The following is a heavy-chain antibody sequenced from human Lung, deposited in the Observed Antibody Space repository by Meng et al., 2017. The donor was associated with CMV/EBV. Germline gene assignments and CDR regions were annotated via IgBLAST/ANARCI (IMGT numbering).Heavy chain of an antibody. CDR2: IIPIFGTA. D-gene: IGHD3-3*01. Sequence: SVKVSCKASGGTFSSYAISWVRQAPGQGLEWMGGIIPIFGTANYAQKFQGRVTITTDESTSTAYMELSSLRSEDTAVYYCARGMNDDFWSGAFDVWGQGTMVTVSS. V-gene: IGHV1-69*05. CDR3: ARGMNDDFWSGAFDV. CDR1: GGTFSSYA. J-gene: IGHJ3*01.